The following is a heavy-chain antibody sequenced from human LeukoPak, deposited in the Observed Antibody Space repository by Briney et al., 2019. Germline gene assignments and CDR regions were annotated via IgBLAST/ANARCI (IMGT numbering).Heavy chain of an antibody. Sequence: GGSLRLSCAASGFTFSSYAMSWVRQAPGKGLDWVSTISGRGGTTYYADSVKGRFTISGDNSKNTLYLQMNSLRAEDTAVYYCAKPSDQERRVVPAALFDYWGQGTLVTVSS. D-gene: IGHD2-2*01. J-gene: IGHJ4*02. CDR3: AKPSDQERRVVPAALFDY. V-gene: IGHV3-23*01. CDR1: GFTFSSYA. CDR2: ISGRGGTT.